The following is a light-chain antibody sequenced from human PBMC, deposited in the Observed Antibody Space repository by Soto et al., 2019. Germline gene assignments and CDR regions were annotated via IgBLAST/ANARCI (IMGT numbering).Light chain of an antibody. CDR1: TSNIAYAR. CDR3: AAWDYSLRGLV. V-gene: IGLV1-51*01. CDR2: DNH. Sequence: QSVLTQPPSVSTAPGQKVTISCSGSTSNIAYARVSWYQQFPGTAPKLLIYDNHKRPSGIPDRFSGSKSGTSATLGITGLQTGDEADYYCAAWDYSLRGLVFGGGTKLTVL. J-gene: IGLJ2*01.